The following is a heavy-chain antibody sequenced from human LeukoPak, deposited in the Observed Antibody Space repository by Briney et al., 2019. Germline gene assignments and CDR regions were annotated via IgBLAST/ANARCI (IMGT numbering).Heavy chain of an antibody. J-gene: IGHJ3*02. D-gene: IGHD3-22*01. CDR2: ISWNSGSI. CDR3: AKDSSPPRHYYDSSAERGAFDI. CDR1: GFTFDDYA. Sequence: SLRLSCAASGFTFDDYAMHWVRQAPGKGLEWVSGISWNSGSIGYADSVKGRFTISRDNAKNSLYLQMNSLRAEDMALYYCAKDSSPPRHYYDSSAERGAFDIWGQGTMATVSS. V-gene: IGHV3-9*03.